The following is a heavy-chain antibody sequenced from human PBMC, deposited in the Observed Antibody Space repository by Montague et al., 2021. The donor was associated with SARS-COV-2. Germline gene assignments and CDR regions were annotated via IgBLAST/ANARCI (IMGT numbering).Heavy chain of an antibody. Sequence: SLRLSCAASGFTVNTYWMNWVRQEPGKGLVSISRINSDETSISYADSVKGRFTVFRDNTKNILYLRMNSLRVEDTAVYYCAMGWLPDFWGQGTQVTVSS. D-gene: IGHD5-12*01. CDR1: GFTVNTYW. V-gene: IGHV3-74*03. J-gene: IGHJ4*02. CDR3: AMGWLPDF. CDR2: INSDETSI.